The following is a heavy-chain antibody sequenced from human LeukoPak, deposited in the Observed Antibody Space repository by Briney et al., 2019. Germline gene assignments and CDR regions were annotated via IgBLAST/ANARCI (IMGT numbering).Heavy chain of an antibody. CDR3: ARSHQSSSWYSVDP. D-gene: IGHD6-13*01. V-gene: IGHV1-69*05. Sequence: ASVKASCKASGGTFSSYAISWVRQAPGQGLEWMGRIIPIFGTANYAQKFQGRVTITTDESTSTAYMELSSLRSEDTAVYYCARSHQSSSWYSVDPWGQGTLVTVSS. CDR2: IIPIFGTA. J-gene: IGHJ5*02. CDR1: GGTFSSYA.